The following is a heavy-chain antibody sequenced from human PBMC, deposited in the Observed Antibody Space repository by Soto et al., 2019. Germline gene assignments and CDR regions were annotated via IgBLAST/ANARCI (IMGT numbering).Heavy chain of an antibody. CDR1: GFTFRTHA. CDR2: IAYDGNEK. J-gene: IGHJ6*02. D-gene: IGHD4-17*01. V-gene: IGHV3-30*18. CDR3: AKDVGDYVPYYNGMDV. Sequence: QVQLAESGGAVVQPGTSLRLSCAASGFTFRTHALHWVRQAPGKGLEWMAVIAYDGNEKFYADSVKGRFTISRDNSKNALYLQINTVRAQDTAVYYCAKDVGDYVPYYNGMDVWGQGTTVTVSS.